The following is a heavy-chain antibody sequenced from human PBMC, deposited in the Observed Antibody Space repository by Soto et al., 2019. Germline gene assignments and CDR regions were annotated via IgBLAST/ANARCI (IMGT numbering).Heavy chain of an antibody. CDR3: AKDKITGVLDY. V-gene: IGHV1-3*01. Sequence: RLEWMGWINAGNGNTKYSQKFQGRVTITRDTSASTAYMELSSLRSEYTAVYDCAKDKITGVLDYWGEGSLVSVSS. D-gene: IGHD1-20*01. CDR2: INAGNGNT. J-gene: IGHJ4*02.